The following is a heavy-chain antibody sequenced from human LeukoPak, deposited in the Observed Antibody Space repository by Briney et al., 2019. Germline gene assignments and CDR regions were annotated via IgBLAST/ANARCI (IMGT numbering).Heavy chain of an antibody. CDR2: ISTRSIYT. Sequence: GGSERLLCAASGFIFSDSYKSWIRQTPGKGLEWVSYISTRSIYTDYAVSVEGRFTISRDNAKNLLYLQMNNLRAEDTAIYYCASIDKDVRPRWGPGTRVSVSS. CDR3: ASIDKDVRPR. J-gene: IGHJ4*02. V-gene: IGHV3-11*03. CDR1: GFIFSDSY. D-gene: IGHD6-6*01.